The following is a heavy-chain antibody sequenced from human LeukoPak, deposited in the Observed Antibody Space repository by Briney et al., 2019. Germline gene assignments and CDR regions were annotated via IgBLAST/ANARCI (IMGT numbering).Heavy chain of an antibody. D-gene: IGHD3-22*01. CDR3: VKGHDSSGYYLSYFDY. Sequence: PGGSLRLSCSASGFTFSSYAMHWVCQAPGKGLEYVSTISSNGGTTYYADLVKGRFTISRDDSKNTLYLQMSSLRAEDTAVYYCVKGHDSSGYYLSYFDYWGQGALVTVSS. CDR2: ISSNGGTT. J-gene: IGHJ4*02. V-gene: IGHV3-64D*09. CDR1: GFTFSSYA.